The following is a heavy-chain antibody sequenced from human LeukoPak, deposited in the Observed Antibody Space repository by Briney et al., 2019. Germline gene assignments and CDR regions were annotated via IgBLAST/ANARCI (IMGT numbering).Heavy chain of an antibody. CDR2: IIPIFGTT. CDR1: GGTFSSYA. J-gene: IGHJ5*02. V-gene: IGHV1-69*06. CDR3: ARAYCSSTSCVDGWFDP. D-gene: IGHD2-2*01. Sequence: SVKVSCKASGGTFSSYAISWVRQAPGQGLEWMGGIIPIFGTTNYAQKFQGRVTITADKSTSTAYMELSSLRSEDTAVYYCARAYCSSTSCVDGWFDPWGQGTLVTVSS.